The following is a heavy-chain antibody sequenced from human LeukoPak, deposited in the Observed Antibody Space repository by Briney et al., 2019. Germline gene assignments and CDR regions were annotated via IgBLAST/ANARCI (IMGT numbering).Heavy chain of an antibody. D-gene: IGHD3-10*01. V-gene: IGHV3-73*01. CDR3: ARDLRGYYFDY. CDR1: GFIFSDSN. Sequence: GGSLRLSCAASGFIFSDSNMHWVRQASGKGLEWVGQIRSEAKSYATAYAASVKGRFTISRDNAKNSLYLQMNSLRAEDTAVYYCARDLRGYYFDYWGQGTLVTVSS. J-gene: IGHJ4*02. CDR2: IRSEAKSYAT.